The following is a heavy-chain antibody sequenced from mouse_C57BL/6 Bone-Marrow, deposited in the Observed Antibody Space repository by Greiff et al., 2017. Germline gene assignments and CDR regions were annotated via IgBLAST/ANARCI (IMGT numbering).Heavy chain of an antibody. D-gene: IGHD1-1*01. V-gene: IGHV3-6*01. CDR1: GYSITSGYY. CDR2: ISYDGSN. Sequence: DVKLQESGPGLVKPSQSLSLTCSVTGYSITSGYYWNWIRQFPGNKLEWMGYISYDGSNNYNPSLKNRISITRDTSKNQFFLKLKSVTTEDTATYYCARSYYYGRNYAMDDWGQGASVTVSS. CDR3: ARSYYYGRNYAMDD. J-gene: IGHJ4*01.